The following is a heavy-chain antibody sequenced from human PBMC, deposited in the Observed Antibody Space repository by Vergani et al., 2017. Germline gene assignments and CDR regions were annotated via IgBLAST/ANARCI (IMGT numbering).Heavy chain of an antibody. CDR2: IYYSGST. D-gene: IGHD6-19*01. CDR3: ARHSTVEWLVKLGWIDP. CDR1: VASIRSSNYY. V-gene: IGHV4-39*01. Sequence: QLQLQESGPGLVKPSATLSLTCSVSVASIRSSNYYWGWIRQPPGKGLEWSASIYYSGSTYYNPSLKIRVTISVDTSKNQFSLKLSSVTAADTAVYFCARHSTVEWLVKLGWIDPWGQGSLVTVSS. J-gene: IGHJ5*02.